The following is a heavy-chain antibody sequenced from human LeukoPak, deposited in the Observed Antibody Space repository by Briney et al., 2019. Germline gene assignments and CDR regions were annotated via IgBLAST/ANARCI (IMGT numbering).Heavy chain of an antibody. D-gene: IGHD3-9*01. CDR1: GYTFTSYG. CDR2: ISAYNGNT. V-gene: IGHV1-18*01. CDR3: ASYSSDILTGYYYDAFDI. J-gene: IGHJ3*02. Sequence: ASVKVSCKASGYTFTSYGISWVRQAPGQGLEWMRWISAYNGNTNYAQKLQGRVTMTTDTSTSTAYMELRSLRSDDTAVYYCASYSSDILTGYYYDAFDIWGQGTMVTVSS.